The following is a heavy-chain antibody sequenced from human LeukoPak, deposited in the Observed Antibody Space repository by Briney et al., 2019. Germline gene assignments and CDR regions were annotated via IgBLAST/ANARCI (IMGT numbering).Heavy chain of an antibody. J-gene: IGHJ4*02. D-gene: IGHD2-2*01. V-gene: IGHV3-7*01. CDR1: GFTLSSDW. CDR3: ARGRYSSRSGGYYFDI. CDR2: IKKDGIEK. Sequence: PGGSLRLSCVVSGFTLSSDWMSWVRQAPGKGLEWGANIKKDGIEKYYVESVKGRFTISRDNAKNSLLRAEDTAVYYCARGRYSSRSGGYYFDIWGQGTLVTVSS.